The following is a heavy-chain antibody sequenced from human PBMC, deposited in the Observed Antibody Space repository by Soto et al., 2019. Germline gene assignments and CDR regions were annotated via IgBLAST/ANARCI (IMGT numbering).Heavy chain of an antibody. Sequence: QVQLVQSGAEVKKPGSSVKVSCKASGGTFRRYSITWVRQAPGHGLEWTGRIIPIFGIASYAQKFQGRVTITADDSTSTAYMELSSLRSDDTAVYYCAREDRDRETGLVPAAIDGMDVWGQGTTVTVSS. CDR2: IIPIFGIA. J-gene: IGHJ6*02. V-gene: IGHV1-69*08. CDR3: AREDRDRETGLVPAAIDGMDV. CDR1: GGTFRRYS. D-gene: IGHD2-2*01.